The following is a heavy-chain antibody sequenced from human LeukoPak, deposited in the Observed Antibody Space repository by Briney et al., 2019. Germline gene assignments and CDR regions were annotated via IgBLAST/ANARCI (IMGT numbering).Heavy chain of an antibody. D-gene: IGHD3-3*01. Sequence: ASVKVSCKASGHTFTGYYMHWVRQAPGQGLEWMGRINPNSGGTNYAQKFQGRVTMTRDTSISTAYMELSRLRSDDTAVYYCARDPYYDFWSGYYNRLYFDYWGQGTLVTVSS. V-gene: IGHV1-2*06. CDR2: INPNSGGT. CDR3: ARDPYYDFWSGYYNRLYFDY. J-gene: IGHJ4*02. CDR1: GHTFTGYY.